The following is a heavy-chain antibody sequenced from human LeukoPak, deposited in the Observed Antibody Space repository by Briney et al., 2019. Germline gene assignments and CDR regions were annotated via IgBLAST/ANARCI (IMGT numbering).Heavy chain of an antibody. CDR3: ARGQRSWGYYYYGMDV. J-gene: IGHJ6*02. V-gene: IGHV4-34*01. CDR2: INHSGST. Sequence: SETLSLTCAVYGGSFSGYYWSWIRQPPGKGLEWIGEINHSGSTNYIPSLKSRVTISVDTSKNQFSLKLSSVTAADTAVYYCARGQRSWGYYYYGMDVWGQGTTVTVSS. CDR1: GGSFSGYY. D-gene: IGHD6-13*01.